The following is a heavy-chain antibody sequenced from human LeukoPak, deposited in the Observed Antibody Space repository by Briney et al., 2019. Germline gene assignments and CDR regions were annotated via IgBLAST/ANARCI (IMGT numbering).Heavy chain of an antibody. D-gene: IGHD5-12*01. J-gene: IGHJ4*02. CDR3: ARGDSGYDPHFDY. CDR1: GFTFSSYS. Sequence: PGGSLRLSCAASGFTFSSYSMNWVRQAPGKGLEWVSVIYSGGSTYYADSVKGRFTISRDNSKNTLYLQMNSLRAEDTAVYYCARGDSGYDPHFDYWGQGTLVTVSS. CDR2: IYSGGST. V-gene: IGHV3-66*01.